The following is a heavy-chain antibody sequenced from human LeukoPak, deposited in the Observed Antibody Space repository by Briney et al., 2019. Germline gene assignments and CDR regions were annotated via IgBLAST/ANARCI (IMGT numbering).Heavy chain of an antibody. CDR3: ARRQDFWSAYYHPDFDS. J-gene: IGHJ4*02. Sequence: GGSLRLSCAASGFTFSTYWMGWVRQAPGKGLEWVANIKQDGTEKYYVDSVKGRFTISRDNAKNSLYLQTNSLRAEDTAVYYCARRQDFWSAYYHPDFDSWGQGTLVTVSS. V-gene: IGHV3-7*03. CDR1: GFTFSTYW. CDR2: IKQDGTEK. D-gene: IGHD3-3*01.